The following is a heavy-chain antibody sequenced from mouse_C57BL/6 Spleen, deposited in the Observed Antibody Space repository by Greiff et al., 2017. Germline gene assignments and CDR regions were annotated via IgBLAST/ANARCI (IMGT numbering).Heavy chain of an antibody. D-gene: IGHD2-4*01. CDR2: ISSGSSTI. V-gene: IGHV5-17*01. CDR1: GFTFSDYG. J-gene: IGHJ4*01. CDR3: ARKDDYDDGWAMDY. Sequence: EVKLVESGGGLVKPGGSLKLSCAASGFTFSDYGMHWVRQAPEKGLEWVAYISSGSSTIYYADTVKGRFTITRDNAKNTLFLQMTSLRSEDTAMYYCARKDDYDDGWAMDYWGQGTSVTVSS.